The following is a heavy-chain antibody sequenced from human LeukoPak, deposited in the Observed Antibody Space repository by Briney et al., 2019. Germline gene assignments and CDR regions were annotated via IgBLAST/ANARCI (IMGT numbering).Heavy chain of an antibody. CDR3: AKDRDIVATVNDY. CDR1: GFTFSSYA. CDR2: ISGSGGST. Sequence: GGSLRLSCAASGFTFSSYAMSWARQAPGKGLEWDSAISGSGGSTYYADSVKGRFTISRDNSKNTLYLQMNSLRAEDTAVYYCAKDRDIVATVNDYWGQGTLVTVSS. V-gene: IGHV3-23*01. J-gene: IGHJ4*02. D-gene: IGHD5-12*01.